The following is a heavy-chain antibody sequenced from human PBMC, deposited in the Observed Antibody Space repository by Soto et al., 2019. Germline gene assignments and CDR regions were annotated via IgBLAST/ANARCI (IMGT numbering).Heavy chain of an antibody. CDR1: GFTFSSYA. J-gene: IGHJ5*02. Sequence: GGSLRLSCAASGFTFSSYAMSWVRQAPGKGLEWVSAISGSGGSTYYADSVKGRFTISRDNSKNTLYLQMNSLRAEDTAVYYCAKALGGIVVVPAAMPFDPWGQGTLVTVSS. V-gene: IGHV3-23*01. CDR2: ISGSGGST. D-gene: IGHD2-2*01. CDR3: AKALGGIVVVPAAMPFDP.